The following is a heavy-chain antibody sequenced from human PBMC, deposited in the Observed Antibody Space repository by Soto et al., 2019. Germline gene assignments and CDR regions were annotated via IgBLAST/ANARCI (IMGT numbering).Heavy chain of an antibody. Sequence: SETLSLTCTVSGGSFSRNYWGWIRQPPGKGLEWIGYIYYSGTTNYNPSLKSRVTISVDTSKNQFSLKLSSVTAADTAVYYCARGPYRGVIDYWGQGTLVTVSS. D-gene: IGHD3-16*01. J-gene: IGHJ4*02. CDR3: ARGPYRGVIDY. V-gene: IGHV4-59*01. CDR1: GGSFSRNY. CDR2: IYYSGTT.